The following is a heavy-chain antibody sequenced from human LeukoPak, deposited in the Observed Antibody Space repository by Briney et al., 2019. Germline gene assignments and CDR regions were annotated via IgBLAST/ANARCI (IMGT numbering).Heavy chain of an antibody. J-gene: IGHJ6*03. V-gene: IGHV3-48*04. CDR2: ISSSSSTI. Sequence: GGSLRLSCAASGFTFSSYSMNWVRQAPGKGLEWVSYISSSSSTIYYADSVKGRFTISRDNAKNSLYLQMNSLRAEDTAVYYCARDGSGSRKSYYYYYYMDVWGKGTTVTVSS. CDR3: ARDGSGSRKSYYYYYYMDV. CDR1: GFTFSSYS. D-gene: IGHD1-26*01.